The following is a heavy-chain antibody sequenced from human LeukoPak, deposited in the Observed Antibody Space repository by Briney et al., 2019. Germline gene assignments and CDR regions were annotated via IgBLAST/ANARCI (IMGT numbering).Heavy chain of an antibody. CDR1: GDSVSSNSAA. D-gene: IGHD4-23*01. CDR3: ARAGSTVVTR. CDR2: TYYRSKWYN. V-gene: IGHV6-1*01. Sequence: SQTLSLTCAISGDSVSSNSAAWSWIRQSPSRGLEWLGRTYYRSKWYNDYAVSVKSRITINPDTSKNQFSLQLSSVTAADTAVYYCARAGSTVVTRWGQGTLVTVSS. J-gene: IGHJ4*02.